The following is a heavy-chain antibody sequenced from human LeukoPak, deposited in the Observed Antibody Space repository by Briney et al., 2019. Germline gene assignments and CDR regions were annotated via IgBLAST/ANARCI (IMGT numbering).Heavy chain of an antibody. J-gene: IGHJ3*02. Sequence: PGGSLRLSCAASGFTFSGSAMHWVRQASGKGLEWVGRIRSKANSYATTYAASMTGRFTISRDASRNTAYLQMDSLRTEDTAFYYCIRGGRYVYDIWGQGTMVTVSS. CDR1: GFTFSGSA. CDR3: IRGGRYVYDI. CDR2: IRSKANSYAT. V-gene: IGHV3-73*01. D-gene: IGHD3-16*01.